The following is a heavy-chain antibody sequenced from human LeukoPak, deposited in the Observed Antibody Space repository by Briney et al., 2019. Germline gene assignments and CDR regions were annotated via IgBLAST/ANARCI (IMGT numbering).Heavy chain of an antibody. D-gene: IGHD3-3*01. J-gene: IGHJ5*02. Sequence: ASVKVSCKASGYTFTSYDINWVRQATGQGLEWMGWMNPNSGNTGYAQKFQGRVTMTRNTSISTAYVELSSLRSEDTAVYYCARGIGSRWSGGQRGPRKNWFDPWGQGTLVTVSS. CDR3: ARGIGSRWSGGQRGPRKNWFDP. CDR1: GYTFTSYD. V-gene: IGHV1-8*01. CDR2: MNPNSGNT.